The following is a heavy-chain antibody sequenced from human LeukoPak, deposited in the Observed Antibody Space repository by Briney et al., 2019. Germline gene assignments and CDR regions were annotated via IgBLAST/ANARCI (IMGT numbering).Heavy chain of an antibody. V-gene: IGHV4-59*01. Sequence: SETLSLTCTVSGGSISSYYWSWIRQPPGKGREWVGYIYYSGSTNYNPSLKSRVTISVDTSKNQFSLKLSSVTAADTAVYYCARESQIAVAGTFDYWGQGTLVTVSS. CDR3: ARESQIAVAGTFDY. J-gene: IGHJ4*02. D-gene: IGHD6-19*01. CDR1: GGSISSYY. CDR2: IYYSGST.